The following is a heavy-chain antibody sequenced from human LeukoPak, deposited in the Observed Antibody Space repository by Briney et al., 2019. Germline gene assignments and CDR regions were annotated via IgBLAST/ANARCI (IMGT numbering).Heavy chain of an antibody. CDR2: IYYSGST. CDR3: ARFALGVGTYYFDD. CDR1: GFSFSSYS. D-gene: IGHD3-16*01. J-gene: IGHJ4*02. Sequence: SETLSLTCTVSGFSFSSYSWSWIRQPPGKGLEWIGYIYYSGSTNYNPSLKSRVTISGDTSKNQFSLKLSSVTAADTAVYYCARFALGVGTYYFDDWGQGTLVTVSS. V-gene: IGHV4-59*01.